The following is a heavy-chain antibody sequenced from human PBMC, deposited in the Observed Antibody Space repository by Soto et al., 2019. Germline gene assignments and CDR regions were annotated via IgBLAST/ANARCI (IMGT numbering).Heavy chain of an antibody. Sequence: QVQLVESGGGVVQPGRSLRLSCTASGFSLSTYGMHWVRQAPGKGLEWVAVIWNDGSDKYHADSVKGRFTVSRDNSKNTLYRQMNSLRVEDTAVYYCARALGTGTGSYVLPVYYYGLDVWGQGTTVTVSS. D-gene: IGHD3-9*01. CDR2: IWNDGSDK. J-gene: IGHJ6*02. CDR1: GFSLSTYG. CDR3: ARALGTGTGSYVLPVYYYGLDV. V-gene: IGHV3-33*01.